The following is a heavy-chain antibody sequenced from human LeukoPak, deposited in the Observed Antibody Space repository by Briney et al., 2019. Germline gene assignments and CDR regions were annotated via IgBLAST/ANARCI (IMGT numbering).Heavy chain of an antibody. V-gene: IGHV3-23*01. J-gene: IGHJ4*02. D-gene: IGHD6-6*01. CDR3: ARDGPVYSSSYSPPFDY. Sequence: GGSLRLSCAAAGFTFTSYAMSWVRQAPGKGLEWVSAISGSGGSTYYADSVKGRFTISRDYPKSTLFLQLNSLRAEDTAIYYCARDGPVYSSSYSPPFDYCAQGTLVTVSS. CDR2: ISGSGGST. CDR1: GFTFTSYA.